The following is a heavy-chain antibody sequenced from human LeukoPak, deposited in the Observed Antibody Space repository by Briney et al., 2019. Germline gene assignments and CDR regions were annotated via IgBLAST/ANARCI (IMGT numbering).Heavy chain of an antibody. V-gene: IGHV3-23*01. J-gene: IGHJ4*02. Sequence: GRSLRLSCAASGFTFNNHALTWVRQTPGKGLKCVSAISGDGISPYYADSVRGRFTISRDNSKNTLYLQMNSLRVEDTAVYFCARDPGAFPYFFDYWGQGTLVTVSS. CDR2: ISGDGISP. CDR3: ARDPGAFPYFFDY. CDR1: GFTFNNHA. D-gene: IGHD4/OR15-4a*01.